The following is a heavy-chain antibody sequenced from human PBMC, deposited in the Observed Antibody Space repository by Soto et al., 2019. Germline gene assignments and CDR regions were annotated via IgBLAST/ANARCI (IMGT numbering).Heavy chain of an antibody. Sequence: PGGSLRLSCAASGFTFSTYXMSWFRQXPGXGLEWVSAISGSGGGTYYADSVKGRFTISRDNSKNTLYLQMNSLRAEDTAVYYCAKIYGSGSYYYYYGMDVWGQGTTVTVSS. V-gene: IGHV3-23*01. D-gene: IGHD3-10*01. CDR3: AKIYGSGSYYYYYGMDV. J-gene: IGHJ6*02. CDR2: ISGSGGGT. CDR1: GFTFSTYX.